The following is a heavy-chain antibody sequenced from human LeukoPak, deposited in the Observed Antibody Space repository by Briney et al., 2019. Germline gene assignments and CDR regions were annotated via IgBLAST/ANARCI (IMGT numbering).Heavy chain of an antibody. D-gene: IGHD3-10*01. CDR3: ARVLNYYGPGSYYNLNDY. CDR1: GFTFDDYG. Sequence: PGGSLRLSCAASGFTFDDYGMSWVRQAPGKGLEWVPGINWNGGSIGYADSVKGRFTISRDNAKNSLYLQMNSLRAEDTALYHCARVLNYYGPGSYYNLNDYWGQGTLVTVSS. J-gene: IGHJ4*02. V-gene: IGHV3-20*01. CDR2: INWNGGSI.